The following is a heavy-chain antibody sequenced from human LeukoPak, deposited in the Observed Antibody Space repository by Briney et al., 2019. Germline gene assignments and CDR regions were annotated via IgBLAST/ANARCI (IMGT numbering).Heavy chain of an antibody. J-gene: IGHJ4*02. V-gene: IGHV1-18*01. D-gene: IGHD5-18*01. CDR1: GYTFTSYG. Sequence: ASVKVSCKASGYTFTSYGISWVRQAPGQGLEWMGWISAYNGNTNYAQKLQGRVTMTTDTSTSTAYMELRSLRSDDTAVYYCARMSGGIQLWGYFDYWGQGTLVTVSS. CDR3: ARMSGGIQLWGYFDY. CDR2: ISAYNGNT.